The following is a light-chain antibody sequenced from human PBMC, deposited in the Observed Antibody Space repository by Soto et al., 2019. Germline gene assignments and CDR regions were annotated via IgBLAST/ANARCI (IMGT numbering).Light chain of an antibody. V-gene: IGKV1-5*01. CDR3: QQYYSYPRT. CDR2: AAS. CDR1: QSISSW. J-gene: IGKJ1*01. Sequence: DIQMTQSPSTLSASVGDRVTITCRASQSISSWLAWYQQKPGKAPKLLIYAASTLQSGVPSRSSGTGFGIDFTITISCLQSEDFATHSCQQYYSYPRTFGQGTKVDIK.